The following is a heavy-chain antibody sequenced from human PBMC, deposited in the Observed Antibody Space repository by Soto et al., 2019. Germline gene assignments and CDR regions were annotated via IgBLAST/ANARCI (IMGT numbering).Heavy chain of an antibody. D-gene: IGHD3-10*01. CDR2: IYYSGST. Sequence: KTSETLSLTCTVSGGSISSGDYYWSWIRQPPGKGLEWIGYIYYSGSTYYNPSLKSRVTISVDTSKNQFSLKLSSVTAADTAVYYCARVGWFGESSSVDWFDPWGQGTLVTVSS. CDR3: ARVGWFGESSSVDWFDP. J-gene: IGHJ5*02. CDR1: GGSISSGDYY. V-gene: IGHV4-30-4*01.